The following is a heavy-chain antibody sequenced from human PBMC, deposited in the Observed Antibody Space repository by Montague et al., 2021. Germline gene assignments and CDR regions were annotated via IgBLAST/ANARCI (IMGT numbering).Heavy chain of an antibody. V-gene: IGHV3-30*04. D-gene: IGHD1-26*01. CDR1: GFTFSSYA. CDR3: ARDPRWEYDAFDI. Sequence: SLRLSCAASGFTFSSYAMHWVRQAPGKGLEWVAVISYDGSNKCYADSVKGRFTISRDNSKNTLYLQMNSLRAEDTALFYCARDPRWEYDAFDIWGQGTMVTVSS. CDR2: ISYDGSNK. J-gene: IGHJ3*02.